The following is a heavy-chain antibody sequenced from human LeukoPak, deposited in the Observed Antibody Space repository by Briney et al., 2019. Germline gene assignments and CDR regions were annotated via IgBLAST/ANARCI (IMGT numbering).Heavy chain of an antibody. J-gene: IGHJ6*03. D-gene: IGHD6-25*01. CDR2: IYYSGST. CDR3: ARHPRQTYYFYMDV. Sequence: PSETLSLTCAVYGGSFSGYYWAWIRQAPGKGLEWLGSIYYSGSTYYDPSLKSRVTISVDTSKNQFSLKLSSVTAADTGVYYCARHPRQTYYFYMDVWGKGTTVTISS. V-gene: IGHV4-34*01. CDR1: GGSFSGYY.